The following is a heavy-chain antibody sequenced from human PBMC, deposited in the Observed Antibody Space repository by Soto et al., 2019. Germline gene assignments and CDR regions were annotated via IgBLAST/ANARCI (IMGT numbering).Heavy chain of an antibody. D-gene: IGHD3-3*01. CDR1: GYTLTELS. CDR2: FDPEDGET. CDR3: ATDFRRDFGVLPNWFDP. V-gene: IGHV1-24*01. Sequence: ASVKVSCKVSGYTLTELSMHWVRQAPGKGLEWMGGFDPEDGETIYAQKFQGRVTMTEDTSTDTAYMELSSLRSEDTAVYYCATDFRRDFGVLPNWFDPWGQGTLVTVSS. J-gene: IGHJ5*02.